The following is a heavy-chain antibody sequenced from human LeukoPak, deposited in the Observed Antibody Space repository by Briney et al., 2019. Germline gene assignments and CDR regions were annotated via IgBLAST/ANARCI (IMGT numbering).Heavy chain of an antibody. CDR1: GFTFXXYA. J-gene: IGHJ4*02. D-gene: IGHD3-3*01. CDR3: ARAGADIHAYYDFWSGYAYYYFDY. V-gene: IGHV3-23*01. CDR2: MGGSDYKR. Sequence: GXLRLXXXXSGFTFXXYAMTWGRXAPGKGREWVSAMGGSDYKRYYTDSVTGRFIISRDNSKNTLYLQMNRLRAEDTAVYYCARAGADIHAYYDFWSGYAYYYFDYWGQGTLVTVSS.